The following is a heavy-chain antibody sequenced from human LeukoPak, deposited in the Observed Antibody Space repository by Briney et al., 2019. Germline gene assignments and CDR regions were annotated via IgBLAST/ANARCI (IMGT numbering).Heavy chain of an antibody. CDR1: GFTFSSYW. J-gene: IGHJ4*02. D-gene: IGHD6-13*01. Sequence: PGGSLRLSCAASGFTFSSYWMSWVRQAPGKGLEWVANIKQDGSEKYYVDSVKGRFTISRDNAKNSLYLQMNSLRAEDTAVYYCARLDYGYSSTFDYWGQGTLVTVSS. V-gene: IGHV3-7*01. CDR2: IKQDGSEK. CDR3: ARLDYGYSSTFDY.